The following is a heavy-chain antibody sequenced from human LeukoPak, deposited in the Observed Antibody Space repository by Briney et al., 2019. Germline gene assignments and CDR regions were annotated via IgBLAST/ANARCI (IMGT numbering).Heavy chain of an antibody. Sequence: GGSLRLSCAASGFIFSRYWMTWVRQAPGKGLEWVANIDQSGNEKFYVDSVKGRFTISRDNSKNSLYLQLNSLRDEDTAVYYCARDQGAAGDFWGQGTLVTVSS. CDR2: IDQSGNEK. D-gene: IGHD6-13*01. J-gene: IGHJ4*02. CDR1: GFIFSRYW. V-gene: IGHV3-7*01. CDR3: ARDQGAAGDF.